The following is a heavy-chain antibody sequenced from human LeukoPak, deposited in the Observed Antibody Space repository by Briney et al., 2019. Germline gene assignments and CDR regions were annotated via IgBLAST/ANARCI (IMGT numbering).Heavy chain of an antibody. J-gene: IGHJ5*02. Sequence: GASVKVSCKASGGTFSSYAISWVRQAPGQGLEWMGGIIPIFGTANYAQKFQGRVTITRDTSASTAYMELSSLRSGDTAVYYCARAVGRFLEWFSRDWFDPWGQGTLVTVSS. V-gene: IGHV1-69*05. D-gene: IGHD3-3*01. CDR2: IIPIFGTA. CDR1: GGTFSSYA. CDR3: ARAVGRFLEWFSRDWFDP.